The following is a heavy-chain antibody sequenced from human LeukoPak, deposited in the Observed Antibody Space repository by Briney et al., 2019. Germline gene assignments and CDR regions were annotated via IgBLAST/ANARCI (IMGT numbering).Heavy chain of an antibody. J-gene: IGHJ4*02. D-gene: IGHD5-24*01. CDR2: ISRSGSTK. CDR1: GFTFSDYN. CDR3: ARTFRDGYNLRYFDY. Sequence: GGSLRLSCAASGFTFSDYNMRWIRQAPGKGLEWVSSISRSGSTKYYADSVKGRFTISRDNAKNSLYLQMNSLRAEDTAVYYCARTFRDGYNLRYFDYWGQGTLVTVSS. V-gene: IGHV3-11*04.